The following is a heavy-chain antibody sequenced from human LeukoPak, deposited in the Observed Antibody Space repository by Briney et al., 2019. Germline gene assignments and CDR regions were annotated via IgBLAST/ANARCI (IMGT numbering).Heavy chain of an antibody. D-gene: IGHD1-26*01. CDR1: GFTFSSYS. CDR3: ARELSLGATTVSDY. V-gene: IGHV3-21*01. J-gene: IGHJ4*02. Sequence: KAGGSLRLSCAASGFTFSSYSMNWVRQAPGKGLEWVSSISSSSSYIYYADSVKGRFTISRDNAKNSLYLQMNSLRAEDTAVYYCARELSLGATTVSDYWGQGTLVTVSS. CDR2: ISSSSSYI.